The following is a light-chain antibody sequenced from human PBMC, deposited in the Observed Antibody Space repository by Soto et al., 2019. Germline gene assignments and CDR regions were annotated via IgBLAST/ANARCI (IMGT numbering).Light chain of an antibody. V-gene: IGKV4-1*01. J-gene: IGKJ2*01. CDR1: QSILYSSNNRNY. CDR3: QQYYSTFYT. CDR2: WAS. Sequence: DIVMTQSPDSLAVSLGERATINCKSSQSILYSSNNRNYLAWYQQQPGQPPKLLIYWASTRESGVPDRFSGSWSGTDFTLTISSLQAEDVAVYYCQQYYSTFYTFGQGTKLEIK.